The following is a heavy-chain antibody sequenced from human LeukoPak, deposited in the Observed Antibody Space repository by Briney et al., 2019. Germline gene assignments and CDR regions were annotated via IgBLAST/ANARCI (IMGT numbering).Heavy chain of an antibody. V-gene: IGHV3-23*01. CDR1: GFSFSSYA. CDR3: ARDCGGDCSSALDI. J-gene: IGHJ3*02. Sequence: PGGSLRLSCAASGFSFSSYAMSWVRQAPGKGLEWVSGISGSGGSTYYADSVKGRFTISRDNSKNTLYVQMNSLRAEDTAVYYCARDCGGDCSSALDIWGQGTMVTVSS. CDR2: ISGSGGST. D-gene: IGHD2-21*02.